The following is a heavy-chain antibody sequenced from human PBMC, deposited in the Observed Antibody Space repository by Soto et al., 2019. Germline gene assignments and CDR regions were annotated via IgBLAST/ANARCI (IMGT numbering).Heavy chain of an antibody. J-gene: IGHJ6*02. D-gene: IGHD2-15*01. CDR3: ARVGVVAAKDYYYYGMDV. Sequence: WASVKVSCKASGYTFTSYGISWVRQAPGQGLEWMGWISAYNGNTNYAQKLQGRVTMTTDTSTSTAYMELRSLRSDDTAVYYCARVGVVAAKDYYYYGMDVWGQGTTVTVS. CDR1: GYTFTSYG. V-gene: IGHV1-18*04. CDR2: ISAYNGNT.